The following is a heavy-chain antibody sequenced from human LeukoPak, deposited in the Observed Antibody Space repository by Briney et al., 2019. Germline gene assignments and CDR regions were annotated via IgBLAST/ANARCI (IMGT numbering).Heavy chain of an antibody. J-gene: IGHJ1*01. Sequence: PGGSLRLSCAASGFTFRTYAMHWVRQAPGKGLEWVAFMSHDGVKIFHADSVKGRFTISRDNSKNSLYLQMNSLRAEDTAVYYCASSSHYYDSSGFPEYFQHWGQGTLVTVSP. D-gene: IGHD3-22*01. CDR1: GFTFRTYA. V-gene: IGHV3-30*03. CDR3: ASSSHYYDSSGFPEYFQH. CDR2: MSHDGVKI.